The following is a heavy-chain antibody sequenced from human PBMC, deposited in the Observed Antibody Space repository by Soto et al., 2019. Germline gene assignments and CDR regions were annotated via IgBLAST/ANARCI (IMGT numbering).Heavy chain of an antibody. CDR1: GFSFSNYADYA. D-gene: IGHD5-18*01. Sequence: DVQLLESGGGLVQPGGSLRLSCAASGFSFSNYADYAMSWVRQAPGKGLEWVSVISGPGDSTYYADSVKGHFTTSRDNSNNTLYLQMNSLRAEDTAVYYCAKAQSAYSYGFYDYWGQGTLVTVSS. CDR2: ISGPGDST. CDR3: AKAQSAYSYGFYDY. V-gene: IGHV3-23*01. J-gene: IGHJ4*02.